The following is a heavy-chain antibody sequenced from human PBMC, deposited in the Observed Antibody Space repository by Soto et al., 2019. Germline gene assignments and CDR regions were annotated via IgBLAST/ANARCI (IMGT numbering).Heavy chain of an antibody. J-gene: IGHJ6*01. CDR3: EKGILSATIGPYAMDV. V-gene: IGHV3-30*02. CDR1: GFTCRSYV. CDR2: SWYDGNYI. Sequence: VGSRIRSGGASGFTCRSYVMHWVRQAPCQWLGWVGVSWYDGNYIYYADSVKFLFTISRDNSKNTLYVQVNSLRPEDTAVYYREKGILSATIGPYAMDVWGQGTTVTVSS. D-gene: IGHD3-16*01.